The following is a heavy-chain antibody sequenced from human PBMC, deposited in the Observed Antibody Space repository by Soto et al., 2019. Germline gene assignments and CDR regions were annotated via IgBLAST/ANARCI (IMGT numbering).Heavy chain of an antibody. Sequence: PSETLSLTCTVSGGSISSGDYYWSWIRQPPGKGLEWIGYIYYSGSTYYNPSLKSRVTISVDTSKNQFSLKLSSVTAADTAVYYCASTPSDWFGECVGVIYYYYYGMDVWGQGTTVPVSS. CDR2: IYYSGST. V-gene: IGHV4-30-4*01. D-gene: IGHD3-10*01. CDR3: ASTPSDWFGECVGVIYYYYYGMDV. J-gene: IGHJ6*02. CDR1: GGSISSGDYY.